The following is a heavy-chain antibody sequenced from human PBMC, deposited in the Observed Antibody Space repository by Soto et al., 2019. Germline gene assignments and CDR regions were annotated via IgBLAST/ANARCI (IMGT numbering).Heavy chain of an antibody. CDR1: GDSFSRADYK. CDR3: ARSSDYGAFDY. CDR2: IYYSWYT. D-gene: IGHD4-17*01. J-gene: IGHJ4*02. V-gene: IGHV4-30-4*01. Sequence: QVQLQESGPGLVKPSQTLSLTCTVSGDSFSRADYKWSWIRQPPGKGLEWIGYIYYSWYTYNNPSLKSRLTMSVDTSNNLFFLKLSSVTAADTAVYYCARSSDYGAFDYWGQGTLVTVS.